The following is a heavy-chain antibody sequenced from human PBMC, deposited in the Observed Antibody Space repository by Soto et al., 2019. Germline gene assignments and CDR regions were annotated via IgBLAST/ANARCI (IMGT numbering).Heavy chain of an antibody. V-gene: IGHV1-3*01. D-gene: IGHD6-13*01. Sequence: MCWPHHEPGQRLEWMGWINAGNGNTKYSQKFQGRVTITRDTSASTAYMELSSLRSEDTAVYYCARDRSSSWYWFDPWGQGTLVTVSS. CDR3: ARDRSSSWYWFDP. J-gene: IGHJ5*02. CDR2: INAGNGNT.